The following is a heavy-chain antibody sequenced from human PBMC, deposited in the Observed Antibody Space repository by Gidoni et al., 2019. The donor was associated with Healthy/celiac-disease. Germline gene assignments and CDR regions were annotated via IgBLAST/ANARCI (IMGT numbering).Heavy chain of an antibody. V-gene: IGHV1-8*01. CDR1: GYTFPSYD. CDR3: RVLLWFGELPGMDV. Sequence: QVQLVQSGAEVKKPGASVTVSCKASGYTFPSYDINWVRQATGQGLEWMGWMNPNSGNTGYAQKFQGRVTMTRYTSISTAYMELSSLRSEDTAVYYCRVLLWFGELPGMDVWGQGTTVTVS. D-gene: IGHD3-10*01. J-gene: IGHJ6*02. CDR2: MNPNSGNT.